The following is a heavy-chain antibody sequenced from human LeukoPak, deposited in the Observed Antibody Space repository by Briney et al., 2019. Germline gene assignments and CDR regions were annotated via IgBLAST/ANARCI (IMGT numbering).Heavy chain of an antibody. CDR2: ISASGGST. CDR3: AKDYIVVLVAVSGWFDS. J-gene: IGHJ5*01. Sequence: GGSLRLSCAASGFTFSSYAMTWVRQAPGKGLEWVSGISASGGSTYYADSVKGHFTTSRDNSKNTLYLQMKSLRAEDTAVYYCAKDYIVVLVAVSGWFDSWGQGTLVTVSS. CDR1: GFTFSSYA. D-gene: IGHD2-15*01. V-gene: IGHV3-23*01.